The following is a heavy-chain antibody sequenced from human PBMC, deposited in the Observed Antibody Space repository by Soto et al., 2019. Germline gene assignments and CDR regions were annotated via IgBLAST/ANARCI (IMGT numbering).Heavy chain of an antibody. CDR2: IYYSGTT. CDR3: ARCSLVVVPAPGFDP. D-gene: IGHD2-2*01. V-gene: IGHV4-31*03. J-gene: IGHJ5*02. CDR1: GGSISSGGYY. Sequence: LSLTCTVSGGSISSGGYYWSWIRQHPGKGLEWIGYIYYSGTTYYNPSLKSRVTISVDTSKNQFSLKLSSVSAADTALYYCARCSLVVVPAPGFDPWGRGTLVTVSS.